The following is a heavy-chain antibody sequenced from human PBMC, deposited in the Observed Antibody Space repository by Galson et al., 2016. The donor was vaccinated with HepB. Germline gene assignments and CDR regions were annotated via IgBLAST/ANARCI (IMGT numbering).Heavy chain of an antibody. Sequence: SLRLSCAKSGVTVSSEYMTWVRQAPGKGLEWISLTYRGGNTYYADSVRGRFTASRDDSKNTLYLQMNYLRADDTAVYFCATVGGNTYGLRTDGFDIWGQGTMVTVSS. J-gene: IGHJ3*02. V-gene: IGHV3-53*01. CDR3: ATVGGNTYGLRTDGFDI. CDR2: TYRGGNT. CDR1: GVTVSSEY. D-gene: IGHD5-18*01.